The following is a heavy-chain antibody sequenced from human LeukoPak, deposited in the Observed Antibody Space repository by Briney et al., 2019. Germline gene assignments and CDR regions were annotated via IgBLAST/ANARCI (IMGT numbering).Heavy chain of an antibody. V-gene: IGHV4-34*01. CDR2: INHSGST. Sequence: SETLSLTCGVYGGSFSGYFWSWIRQPPGKGLEWIGEINHSGSTNYNPSLKSRVTISIDTSKNQFSLKLSSVTAADTAVYYCARGMAFVDWGQGTLVTVSS. J-gene: IGHJ4*02. D-gene: IGHD2-21*01. CDR3: ARGMAFVD. CDR1: GGSFSGYF.